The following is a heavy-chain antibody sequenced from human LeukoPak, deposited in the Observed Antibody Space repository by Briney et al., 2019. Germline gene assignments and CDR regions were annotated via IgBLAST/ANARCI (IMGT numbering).Heavy chain of an antibody. D-gene: IGHD3-22*01. CDR1: GGTFSSYA. V-gene: IGHV1-69*04. J-gene: IGHJ4*02. Sequence: SVKVSCKASGGTFSSYAISWVRQAPGPGLEWKGRIIPILGIANYAQKFQGRVTITADKSTSTAYMELSSLRSEDTAVYYCARAYYYDSSGELDYWGQGTLVTVSS. CDR2: IIPILGIA. CDR3: ARAYYYDSSGELDY.